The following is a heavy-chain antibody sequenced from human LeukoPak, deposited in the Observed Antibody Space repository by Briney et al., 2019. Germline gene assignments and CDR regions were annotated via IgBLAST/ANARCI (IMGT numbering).Heavy chain of an antibody. J-gene: IGHJ5*02. CDR2: ISSSGGTI. Sequence: GGSLRLSCAASGFTFSDYYMSWIRQAPGKGLEWVSYISSSGGTIYYADSVKGRFTISRDNAKNSLYLQMNSLRAEDTAVYYCARVLYSSWFDPWGQGTLVTVSS. D-gene: IGHD6-13*01. V-gene: IGHV3-11*04. CDR1: GFTFSDYY. CDR3: ARVLYSSWFDP.